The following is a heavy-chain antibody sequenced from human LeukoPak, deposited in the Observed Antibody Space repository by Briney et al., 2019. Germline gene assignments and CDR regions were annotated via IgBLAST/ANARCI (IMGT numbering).Heavy chain of an antibody. D-gene: IGHD3-22*01. J-gene: IGHJ3*02. V-gene: IGHV4-61*02. CDR1: GGSISSGSYY. Sequence: PSETLSLTCTVSGGSISSGSYYWSWIRQPAGKGLEWIGRIFTSGSTNYNPSLKSRVTISLDTSKNQFSLNLSSVTAADTAVYYCTRDSGSNYYDSSGYYPGAFDIWGQGTMVTVSS. CDR2: IFTSGST. CDR3: TRDSGSNYYDSSGYYPGAFDI.